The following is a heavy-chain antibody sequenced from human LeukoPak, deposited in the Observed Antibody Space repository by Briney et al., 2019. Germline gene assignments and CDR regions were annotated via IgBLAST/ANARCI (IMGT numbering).Heavy chain of an antibody. D-gene: IGHD3-10*01. Sequence: GGSLRLSCAASGFTFSSYWMSWVRQAPGKGLECVANIKQDGSEKYYVDSVKGRFTISRDNAKNSLYLQMNSLRAEDTAVYYCASSGSGSKNTYYYYGMDVWGKGTTVTVSS. V-gene: IGHV3-7*03. CDR1: GFTFSSYW. CDR2: IKQDGSEK. CDR3: ASSGSGSKNTYYYYGMDV. J-gene: IGHJ6*04.